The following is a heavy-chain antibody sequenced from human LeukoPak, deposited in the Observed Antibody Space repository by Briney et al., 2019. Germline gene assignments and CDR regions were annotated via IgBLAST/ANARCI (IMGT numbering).Heavy chain of an antibody. J-gene: IGHJ6*03. D-gene: IGHD3-10*01. CDR1: GFTFTSYG. V-gene: IGHV3-30*18. CDR3: AKDSLWFGELYAYMDV. CDR2: ISYDGSNK. Sequence: GRSLRLSCAASGFTFTSYGIHWVRQAPGKGLEWVAVISYDGSNKYYADSVKGRFTISRDNSKNTLYLQMNSLRAEDTAVYYCAKDSLWFGELYAYMDVWGKGTTVTVSS.